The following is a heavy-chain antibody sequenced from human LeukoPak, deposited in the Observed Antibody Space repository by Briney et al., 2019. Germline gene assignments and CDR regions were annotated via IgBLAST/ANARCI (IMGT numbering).Heavy chain of an antibody. CDR2: IIPIFGTA. V-gene: IGHV1-69*05. CDR3: ASPDYVRYSSSPEYYFDY. J-gene: IGHJ4*02. CDR1: GGTFSSYA. Sequence: SVKVSCKASGGTFSSYAISWVRQAPGQGLEWMGGIIPIFGTANYAQKFQGRVTITTDESTSTAYMELSSLRSEDTAVYYCASPDYVRYSSSPEYYFDYWGQGTLVTVSS. D-gene: IGHD6-6*01.